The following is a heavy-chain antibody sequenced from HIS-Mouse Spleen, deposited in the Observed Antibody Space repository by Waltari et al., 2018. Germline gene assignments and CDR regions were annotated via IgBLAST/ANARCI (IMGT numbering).Heavy chain of an antibody. CDR2: IYYSAST. Sequence: QLQLQESGPGLVKPSETLSLTCTVSGGSISSSSYYWGWIRQPPGKGLEWIGSIYYSASTYYNQSLKSRVTISVDTSKNQFSLKLSSVTAADTAVYYCAREIPYSSSWYDWYFDLWGRGTLVTVSS. J-gene: IGHJ2*01. CDR1: GGSISSSSYY. D-gene: IGHD6-13*01. CDR3: AREIPYSSSWYDWYFDL. V-gene: IGHV4-39*07.